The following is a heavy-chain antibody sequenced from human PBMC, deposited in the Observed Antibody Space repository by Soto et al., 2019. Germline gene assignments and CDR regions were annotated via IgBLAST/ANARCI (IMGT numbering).Heavy chain of an antibody. CDR2: IYSCGRT. CDR1: GFTVSSNY. D-gene: IGHD2-15*01. CDR3: ARGYCSGGICYCPPYYYYGMDV. Sequence: EVQLVESGGGLIQPGGSLRLSCAASGFTVSSNYMSWVRQAPGKGLGWVSVIYSCGRTYYADSVKGRFTISRDNSKNTLYLQMNSRRAEDTAVYYCARGYCSGGICYCPPYYYYGMDVWGHGTTVTVS. V-gene: IGHV3-66*03. J-gene: IGHJ6*02.